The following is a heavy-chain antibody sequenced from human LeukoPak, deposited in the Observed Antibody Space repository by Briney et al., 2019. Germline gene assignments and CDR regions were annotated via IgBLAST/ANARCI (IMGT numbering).Heavy chain of an antibody. D-gene: IGHD5-18*01. CDR1: GFTFSSYS. V-gene: IGHV3-48*01. J-gene: IGHJ4*02. CDR2: ISSSSSTI. Sequence: AGGSLRLSCAASGFTFSSYSMNWVRQAPGKGLEWVSYISSSSSTIYYADSVKGRFTISRDNAKNSLYLQMNSLRPEDTAVYYCARDVGNSAFGYGHWGQGTLVTVSS. CDR3: ARDVGNSAFGYGH.